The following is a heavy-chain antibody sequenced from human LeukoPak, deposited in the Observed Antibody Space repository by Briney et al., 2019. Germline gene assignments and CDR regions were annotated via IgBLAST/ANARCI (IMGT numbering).Heavy chain of an antibody. CDR1: GFTFSSYS. J-gene: IGHJ4*02. CDR2: ISSSSSSTI. V-gene: IGHV3-48*04. CDR3: ARDYWVDDSLSGDY. Sequence: GGSLRLSCAASGFTFSSYSMNWVRQAPGKGLEWVSYISSSSSSTIYYADSVKGRFTISRDNAKNSLYLQMNSLRAEDTAVYYCARDYWVDDSLSGDYWGQGTLVTVSS. D-gene: IGHD2-15*01.